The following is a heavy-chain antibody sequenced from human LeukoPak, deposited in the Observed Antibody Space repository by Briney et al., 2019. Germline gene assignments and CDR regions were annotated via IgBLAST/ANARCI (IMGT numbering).Heavy chain of an antibody. CDR1: GFTFSGSA. CDR3: TRLSGATDYFDY. D-gene: IGHD1-26*01. V-gene: IGHV3-73*01. Sequence: PGGSLRLSCAASGFTFSGSAMHWVRQASGKGLEWVGRIRSKANSYATAYAASVKGRFTTSRDDSKNTAYLQMNSLKTEDTAVYYCTRLSGATDYFDYWGQGTLVTVSS. CDR2: IRSKANSYAT. J-gene: IGHJ4*02.